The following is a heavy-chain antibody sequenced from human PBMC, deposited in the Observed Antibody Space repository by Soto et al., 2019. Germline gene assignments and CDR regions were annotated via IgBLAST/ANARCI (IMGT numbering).Heavy chain of an antibody. CDR3: ARDEGESSYYDFWSGYLDYYYYYMDV. D-gene: IGHD3-3*01. V-gene: IGHV3-7*01. CDR2: IKQDGSEK. J-gene: IGHJ6*03. CDR1: GFTFSSYW. Sequence: GGSLRLSCAASGFTFSSYWMSWVRQAPGKGLEWVANIKQDGSEKYYVDSVKGRFTISRDNAKNSLYLQMNSLRAEDTAVYYCARDEGESSYYDFWSGYLDYYYYYMDVWGKGTTVTVSS.